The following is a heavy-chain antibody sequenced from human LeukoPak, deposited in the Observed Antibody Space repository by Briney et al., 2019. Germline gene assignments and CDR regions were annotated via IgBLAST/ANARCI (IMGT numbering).Heavy chain of an antibody. J-gene: IGHJ5*02. V-gene: IGHV1-2*04. CDR2: INPNSGGT. CDR1: GYTFTGYY. Sequence: ASVKVSCKASGYTFTGYYMHWVRQAPGQGLEWMGWINPNSGGTNYAQKFQGWVTMTRDTPISTAYMELSRLRSDDTAVYYCARGVLRPLNWFDPWGQGTLVTVSS. CDR3: ARGVLRPLNWFDP. D-gene: IGHD3-3*01.